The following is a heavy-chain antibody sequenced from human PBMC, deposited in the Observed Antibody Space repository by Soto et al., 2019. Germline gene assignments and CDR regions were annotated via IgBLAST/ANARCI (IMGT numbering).Heavy chain of an antibody. V-gene: IGHV1-2*02. J-gene: IGHJ4*02. CDR2: INPNNGRT. CDR1: GYTFTDSF. CDR3: AREDADRGSFDF. Sequence: GASVKVSCKASGYTFTDSFIHWVRQAPGQGLEWMGWINPNNGRTTLAPKFQGRVTLIRDTSINTAYMDLSRLRSDDTAAYYCAREDADRGSFDFWGQGTLVTVSS.